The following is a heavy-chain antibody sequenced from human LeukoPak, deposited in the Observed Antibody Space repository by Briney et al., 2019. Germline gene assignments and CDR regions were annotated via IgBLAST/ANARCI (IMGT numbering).Heavy chain of an antibody. CDR3: ASLCNYYDSSGLRLC. V-gene: IGHV3-21*01. D-gene: IGHD3-22*01. CDR2: ISSSSSYI. CDR1: GFTFSSYS. Sequence: GGSLRLSCAASGFTFSSYSMNWVRQAPGKGLEWVSSISSSSSYIYYADSVKGRFTISRDNAKNSLYLQMNSLRAEDTAVYYCASLCNYYDSSGLRLCWGQGTLVTVSS. J-gene: IGHJ4*02.